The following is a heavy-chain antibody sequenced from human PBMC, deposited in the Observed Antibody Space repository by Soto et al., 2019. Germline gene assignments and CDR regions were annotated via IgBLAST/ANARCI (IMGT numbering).Heavy chain of an antibody. D-gene: IGHD3-10*01. J-gene: IGHJ4*02. CDR3: ARDPDDYCSCNYYNLIDF. CDR2: ILPLFGTP. Sequence: QVQLVQSGAEVKKPGSSVKVSCKASGGIFSTYAITWLRQAPGQGLEWMGGILPLFGTPNYAERCQGRVTITADDSTSTAYIMLSRLRSEDTPVYYCARDPDDYCSCNYYNLIDFWGQGTLVTVSS. CDR1: GGIFSTYA. V-gene: IGHV1-69*01.